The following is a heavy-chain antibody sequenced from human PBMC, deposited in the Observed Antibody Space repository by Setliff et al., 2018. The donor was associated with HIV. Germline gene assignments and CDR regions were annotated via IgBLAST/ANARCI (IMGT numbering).Heavy chain of an antibody. CDR1: GYLFTHYG. V-gene: IGHV1-69*13. CDR3: ATGSHGEGAADY. Sequence: GASVKVSCKASGYLFTHYGVSWVRQAPGQGLEWVGGIIPIFGTPNYAQKFQGRVSITADASTTTAYMELSSLTSDDTAVYYCATGSHGEGAADYWGLGTLVAVSS. D-gene: IGHD1-26*01. J-gene: IGHJ4*02. CDR2: IIPIFGTP.